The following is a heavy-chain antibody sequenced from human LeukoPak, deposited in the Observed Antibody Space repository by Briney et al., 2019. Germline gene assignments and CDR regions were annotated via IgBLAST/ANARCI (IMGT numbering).Heavy chain of an antibody. CDR3: ASDTAMVTASDY. CDR2: ISSSSSYI. J-gene: IGHJ4*02. CDR1: GFTFSSYS. Sequence: GGSLRLSCAASGFTFSSYSMNWVRQAPGKGLEWVSSISSSSSYIYYADLVKGRFTISRGNAKNSLYLQMNSLRAEDTAVYYCASDTAMVTASDYWGQGTLVTVSS. V-gene: IGHV3-21*01. D-gene: IGHD5-18*01.